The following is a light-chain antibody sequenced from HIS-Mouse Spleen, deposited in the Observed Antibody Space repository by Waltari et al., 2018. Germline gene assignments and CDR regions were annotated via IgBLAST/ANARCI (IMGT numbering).Light chain of an antibody. CDR1: QSVSSN. V-gene: IGKV3-15*01. CDR2: GAS. Sequence: EIVMTQSPATLSVSPGERATLSCRASQSVSSNLSWYQQKPGQTPSLLISGASTRATGSPARFSGSGSGTEFTLTLSSMQSEDFAVYYWQQYNNWPRTFGQGTNLEIK. J-gene: IGKJ1*01. CDR3: QQYNNWPRT.